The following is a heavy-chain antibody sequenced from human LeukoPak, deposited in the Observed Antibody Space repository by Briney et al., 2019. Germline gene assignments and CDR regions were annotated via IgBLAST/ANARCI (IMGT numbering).Heavy chain of an antibody. J-gene: IGHJ4*02. CDR2: INHSGST. D-gene: IGHD6-19*01. V-gene: IGHV4-34*01. CDR3: ARGARVAVAGPTDY. Sequence: SETLSLTCAVYGGSFNGYYWSWIRQPPGKGLEWIGEINHSGSTNYNPSLKSRVTISVDTSKNQFSLKLSSVTAADTAVYYCARGARVAVAGPTDYWGQGTLVTVSS. CDR1: GGSFNGYY.